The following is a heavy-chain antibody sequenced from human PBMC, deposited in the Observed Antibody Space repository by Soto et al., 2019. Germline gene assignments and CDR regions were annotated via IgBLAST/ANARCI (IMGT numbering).Heavy chain of an antibody. CDR2: ISGSGGST. CDR1: GFTFSSYA. CDR3: AKAGGDYVFREIDY. V-gene: IGHV3-23*01. D-gene: IGHD4-17*01. Sequence: GGSLRLSCAASGFTFSSYAMSWVRQAPGKGLEWVSAISGSGGSTYYADSVKGRFTISRDNSKNTLYLQMNSLRAEDTAVYYCAKAGGDYVFREIDYWGQGTLVTVSS. J-gene: IGHJ4*02.